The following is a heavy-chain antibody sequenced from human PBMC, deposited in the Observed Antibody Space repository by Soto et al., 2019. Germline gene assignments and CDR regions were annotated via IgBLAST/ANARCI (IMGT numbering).Heavy chain of an antibody. V-gene: IGHV1-18*01. CDR1: NYLFGAFG. Sequence: QVQLVQSGAEVKNPGASVKVSCQASNYLFGAFGISWVRQAPGQGLEWMGWITPYNSNTHYAEKFQDRVTMTAEKSTTTAYMEVRRLTSDDTAVYFCARISARRNDFDVWGQGTVVTVSS. CDR3: ARISARRNDFDV. J-gene: IGHJ3*01. CDR2: ITPYNSNT.